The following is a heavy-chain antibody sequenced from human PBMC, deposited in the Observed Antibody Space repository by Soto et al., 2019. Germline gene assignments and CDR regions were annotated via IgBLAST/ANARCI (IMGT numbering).Heavy chain of an antibody. CDR3: ARLLYDSRGYYYFDY. CDR1: GYSISSGYY. J-gene: IGHJ4*02. D-gene: IGHD3-22*01. CDR2: IYHSGST. Sequence: SETLSLTCAVSGYSISSGYYWGWIRQPPGKGLEWLGSIYHSGSTYNNPALKSRVTTSVDTSKNQFSLKLSSVTAADTAIYYCARLLYDSRGYYYFDYWGQGTLVTVSS. V-gene: IGHV4-38-2*01.